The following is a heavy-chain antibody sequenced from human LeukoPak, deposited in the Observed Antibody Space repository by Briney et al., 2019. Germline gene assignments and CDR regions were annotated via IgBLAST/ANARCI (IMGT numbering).Heavy chain of an antibody. CDR2: IYYSGST. V-gene: IGHV4-59*01. Sequence: SETLSLTCTVSGGSISSYYWSWIRQPPGKGLEWIGYIYYSGSTNYNLSLKSRVTISVDTSKNQFSLKLSSVTAADTAVYYCARESEQLVDYRGQGTLVTVSS. CDR3: ARESEQLVDY. CDR1: GGSISSYY. D-gene: IGHD6-6*01. J-gene: IGHJ4*02.